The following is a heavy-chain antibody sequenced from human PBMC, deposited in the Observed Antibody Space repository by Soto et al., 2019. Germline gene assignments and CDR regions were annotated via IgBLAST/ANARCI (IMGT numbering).Heavy chain of an antibody. CDR2: INPKSGGT. CDR3: ARGDSTDCSNGVCSFFYNRDMDV. Sequence: ASVKVSCKASGYSFTDYHIHWVRQAPGQGLEWLGRINPKSGGTSTAQKLQGWVTMTTDTSIITASMELTRLTSDDTDSYYCARGDSTDCSNGVCSFFYNRDMDVWGQGTTVTVSS. CDR1: GYSFTDYH. D-gene: IGHD2-8*01. V-gene: IGHV1-2*04. J-gene: IGHJ6*02.